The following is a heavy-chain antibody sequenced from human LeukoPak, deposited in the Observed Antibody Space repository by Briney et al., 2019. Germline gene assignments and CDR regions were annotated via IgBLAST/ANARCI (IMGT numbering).Heavy chain of an antibody. CDR3: ARGPYAYTSSATLGSYNWFDP. CDR1: GCLFPNYW. Sequence: GESLKISCKGSGCLFPNYWIGWVRQLPGKGLEGMGIIYPGDSHTRYSPSFQDQVTISVDKSISTAYLQWSSLKASDTAMYYCARGPYAYTSSATLGSYNWFDPWGQGSLVTVSS. D-gene: IGHD2-2*02. V-gene: IGHV5-51*01. J-gene: IGHJ5*02. CDR2: IYPGDSHT.